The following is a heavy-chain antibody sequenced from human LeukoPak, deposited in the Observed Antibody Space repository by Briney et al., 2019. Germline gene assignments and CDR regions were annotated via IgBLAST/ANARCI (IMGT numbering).Heavy chain of an antibody. V-gene: IGHV1-46*01. CDR3: ARESTWNDY. D-gene: IGHD2/OR15-2a*01. CDR2: INPSGGST. Sequence: ASVKVSCTASGYTFTSYYIHWVRQAPGQGLEWVGLINPSGGSTSYAQKFQGRVTMTRDTSTSTVYMELSSLRSEDTALYYCARESTWNDYWGQGTLVTVSS. J-gene: IGHJ4*02. CDR1: GYTFTSYY.